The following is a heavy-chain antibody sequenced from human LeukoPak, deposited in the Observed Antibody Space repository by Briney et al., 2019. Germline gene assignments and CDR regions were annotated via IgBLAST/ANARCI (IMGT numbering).Heavy chain of an antibody. CDR3: ARSDYDFWSGYDY. CDR2: IDYSGNT. Sequence: SETLSLTCAVYGGSLSGLYWNWIRQTPGKGLEWIGEIDYSGNTNYSPSLKSRVTISVDTSKNQFSLKLSSVTAADTAVYYCARSDYDFWSGYDYWGQGTLVTVSS. V-gene: IGHV4-34*01. D-gene: IGHD3-3*01. CDR1: GGSLSGLY. J-gene: IGHJ4*02.